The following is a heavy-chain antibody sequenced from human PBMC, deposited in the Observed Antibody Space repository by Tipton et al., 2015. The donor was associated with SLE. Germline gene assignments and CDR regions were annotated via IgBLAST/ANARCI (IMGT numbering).Heavy chain of an antibody. J-gene: IGHJ4*02. V-gene: IGHV4-38-2*02. Sequence: TLSLTCSVSGNSIYNGFYWGWIRQSPGKGLEWIGSIYRSGTAYYNPSLKSRVTISVDTSKNQFSLNLSSVTAADTAVYYCARDEYRYDTTGYHLLGHFDFWGQGTLVTVSS. CDR2: IYRSGTA. D-gene: IGHD3-22*01. CDR1: GNSIYNGFY. CDR3: ARDEYRYDTTGYHLLGHFDF.